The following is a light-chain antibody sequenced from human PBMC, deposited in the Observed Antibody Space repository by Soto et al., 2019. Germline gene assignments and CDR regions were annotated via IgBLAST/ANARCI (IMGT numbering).Light chain of an antibody. CDR2: AAS. V-gene: IGKV1-6*01. Sequence: TQSPSSLSASVGDTVTITCRASQGIRNDLGWYQQKPGKAPNLLIYAASSLQSGVPSRFSGSGSGTDFTLTISSLQPEDFATYYCLQDYNYPRTFGQGTKVDIK. J-gene: IGKJ1*01. CDR3: LQDYNYPRT. CDR1: QGIRND.